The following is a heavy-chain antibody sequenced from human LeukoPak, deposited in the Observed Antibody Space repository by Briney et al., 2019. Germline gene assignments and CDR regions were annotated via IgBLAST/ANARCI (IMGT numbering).Heavy chain of an antibody. CDR3: ARGRGVYMIVVVKPFDY. Sequence: PSETLSLTCAVSGGSISSSSSICWTWVRQPPGKGLEWIGEIYDSGATNYNPSLKSRVTMLLDKSKNQFSLKLNSVTAADTAVYYCARGRGVYMIVVVKPFDYWGQGTLVTVSS. CDR1: GGSISSSSSIC. D-gene: IGHD3-22*01. J-gene: IGHJ4*02. CDR2: IYDSGAT. V-gene: IGHV4-4*02.